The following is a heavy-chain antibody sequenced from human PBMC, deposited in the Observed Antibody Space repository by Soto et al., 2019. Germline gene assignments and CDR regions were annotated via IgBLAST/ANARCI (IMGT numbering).Heavy chain of an antibody. V-gene: IGHV3-23*01. Sequence: GGSLRLSCAASGLTFSSYAMSWVRQAPGKGLEWVSTVNIGGGSTYYADSVKGRFTISRDNSKNTLFLQMSSLRAEDTAIYYCAKVLHGGNSVPNDAMDVWGQGTTVTVSS. J-gene: IGHJ6*02. CDR3: AKVLHGGNSVPNDAMDV. CDR1: GLTFSSYA. D-gene: IGHD2-21*02. CDR2: VNIGGGST.